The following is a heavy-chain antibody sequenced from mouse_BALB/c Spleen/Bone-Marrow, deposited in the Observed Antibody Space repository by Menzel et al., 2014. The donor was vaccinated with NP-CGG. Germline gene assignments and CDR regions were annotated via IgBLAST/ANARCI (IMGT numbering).Heavy chain of an antibody. Sequence: QVQLQQSGAVLVKPGASVKLSCKASGYTFTSYWMHWVKQRPGQGPEWIGEINPSNGRTNYNEKFKSKATLTVDKSSSTAYMQLSSLASEDSAVYYCARSYYRYDVIVYWGQGTLVTVSA. CDR1: GYTFTSYW. J-gene: IGHJ3*01. CDR2: INPSNGRT. V-gene: IGHV1S81*02. D-gene: IGHD2-14*01. CDR3: ARSYYRYDVIVY.